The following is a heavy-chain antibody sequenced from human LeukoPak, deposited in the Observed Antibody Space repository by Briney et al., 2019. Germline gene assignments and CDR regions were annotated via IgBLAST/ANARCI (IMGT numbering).Heavy chain of an antibody. D-gene: IGHD5-24*01. Sequence: SETLSLTCTVSGGSISSYYWSWIRQPPGKGLEWIGYIYYSGSTNYNPSLKSRVTISVDTSKNQFSLKLSSVTAADTAVYYCARDILEMATIKDSRRYYYYYMDVWGKGTTVTISS. CDR2: IYYSGST. CDR1: GGSISSYY. CDR3: ARDILEMATIKDSRRYYYYYMDV. V-gene: IGHV4-59*12. J-gene: IGHJ6*03.